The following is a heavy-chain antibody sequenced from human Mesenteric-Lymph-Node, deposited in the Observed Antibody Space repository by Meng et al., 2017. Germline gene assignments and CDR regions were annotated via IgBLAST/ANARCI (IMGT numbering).Heavy chain of an antibody. Sequence: VRLVRSGDGVKKPVSAVKVTCKASGGTFSSYAISWVRQAPGQGLEWMGGIIPIFGTANYAQKFQGRVTITADESTSTAYMELSSLRSEDTAVYYCARAPLGYFDYWGQGTLVTVSS. CDR3: ARAPLGYFDY. V-gene: IGHV1-69*01. CDR1: GGTFSSYA. J-gene: IGHJ4*02. D-gene: IGHD3-10*01. CDR2: IIPIFGTA.